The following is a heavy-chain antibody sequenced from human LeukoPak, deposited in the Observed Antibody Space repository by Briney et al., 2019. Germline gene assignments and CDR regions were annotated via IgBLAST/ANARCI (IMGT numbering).Heavy chain of an antibody. D-gene: IGHD4-17*01. V-gene: IGHV3-7*01. CDR3: ARSPDDYGDYFDY. CDR2: KKQSGSEK. J-gene: IGHJ4*02. CDR1: GFTFSRDW. Sequence: GGSLRLSCAASGFTFSRDWMSWVRQAPGKGLEWVADKKQSGSEKCYGDSVKGRFTIPRDNAKNSLYLQRNSLRAEDTAVYYCARSPDDYGDYFDYWGQGTLVTVSS.